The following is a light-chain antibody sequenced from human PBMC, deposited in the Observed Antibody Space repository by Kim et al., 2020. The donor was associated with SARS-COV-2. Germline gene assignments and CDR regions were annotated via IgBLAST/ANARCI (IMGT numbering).Light chain of an antibody. J-gene: IGLJ3*02. CDR3: AAWDDSLSGGV. CDR2: TND. V-gene: IGLV1-47*02. CDR1: SSNIGSNY. Sequence: GQRVFISCSGGSSNIGSNYVYWYQQLPGTAPKLLIYTNDQRPSGVPDRFSGSKSGTSASLAISGLRSEDEADYYCAAWDDSLSGGVFGGGTQLTVL.